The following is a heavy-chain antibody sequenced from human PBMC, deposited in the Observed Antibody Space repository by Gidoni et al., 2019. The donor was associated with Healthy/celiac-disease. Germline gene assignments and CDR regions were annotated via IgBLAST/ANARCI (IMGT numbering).Heavy chain of an antibody. CDR2: ISWNSGTI. D-gene: IGHD2-21*02. CDR1: GFTFDDYA. CDR3: AKGYCGGDCHFDY. V-gene: IGHV3-9*01. Sequence: EVQLVESGGGWVQPGRSLRLSCAASGFTFDDYAMHGVRQAPGKGLEWVSGISWNSGTIGYADSVKGRFTISRDNAKNSLYLQMNSLRAEDTALYYCAKGYCGGDCHFDYWGQGTLVTVSS. J-gene: IGHJ4*02.